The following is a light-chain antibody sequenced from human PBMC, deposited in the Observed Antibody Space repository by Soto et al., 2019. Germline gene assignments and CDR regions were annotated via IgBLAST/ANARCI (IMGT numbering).Light chain of an antibody. V-gene: IGKV1-5*03. Sequence: IQMTQSPSTLSASVGDRVTITCRASQSISSWLAWYQQKSGKAPKVLIYKASNLESGVPSRFSGSGSGTEFTLTISSLQPDDSATYYCQKYNTYPWTFGQGTKVEIK. CDR2: KAS. J-gene: IGKJ1*01. CDR1: QSISSW. CDR3: QKYNTYPWT.